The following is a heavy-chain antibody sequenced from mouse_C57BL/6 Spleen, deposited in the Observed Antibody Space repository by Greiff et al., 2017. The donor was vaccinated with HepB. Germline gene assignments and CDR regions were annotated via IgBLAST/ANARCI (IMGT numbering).Heavy chain of an antibody. CDR2: ISYSGST. J-gene: IGHJ1*03. CDR1: GYSITSDY. D-gene: IGHD1-1*01. V-gene: IGHV3-8*01. Sequence: EVKVVESGPGLAKPSQTLSLTCSVTGYSITSDYWNWIRKFPGNKLEYMGYISYSGSTYYNPSLKSRISITRDTSKNQYYLQLNSVTTEDTATYYCARGGTTVVAYWYFDVWGTGTTVTVSS. CDR3: ARGGTTVVAYWYFDV.